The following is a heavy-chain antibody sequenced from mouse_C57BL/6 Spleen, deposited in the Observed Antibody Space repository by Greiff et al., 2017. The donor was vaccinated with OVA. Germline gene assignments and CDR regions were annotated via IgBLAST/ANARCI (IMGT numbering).Heavy chain of an antibody. CDR1: GYTFTSYW. J-gene: IGHJ4*01. D-gene: IGHD1-1*01. V-gene: IGHV1-55*01. CDR3: ARNGSSYRDYAMVY. CDR2: IYPGSGST. Sequence: QVQLKQPGAELVKPGASVKMSCKASGYTFTSYWITWVKQRPGQGLEWIGDIYPGSGSTNYNEKFKSKATLTVDTSSSTAYMQLSSLTSEDSAVYYCARNGSSYRDYAMVYWGQGTSVTVSS.